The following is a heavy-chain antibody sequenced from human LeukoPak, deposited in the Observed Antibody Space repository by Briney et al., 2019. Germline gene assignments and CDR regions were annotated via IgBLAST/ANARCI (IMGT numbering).Heavy chain of an antibody. V-gene: IGHV3-15*01. CDR1: GFTFSNAW. D-gene: IGHD6-13*01. J-gene: IGHJ4*02. CDR3: TTIGSSWRRYYFDY. CDR2: IKSKTDGGTT. Sequence: GGSLRLSCAASGFTFSNAWMSWVRQAPGKGLEWVGRIKSKTDGGTTDYAAPVKGRFTISRDDSKNTLYLQMNSLKTEDTAVYYCTTIGSSWRRYYFDYWGQGTLVTVSS.